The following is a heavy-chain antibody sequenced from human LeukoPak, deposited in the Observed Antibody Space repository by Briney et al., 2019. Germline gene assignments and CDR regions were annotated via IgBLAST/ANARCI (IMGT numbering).Heavy chain of an antibody. Sequence: GGSLRLSCAASGVTVSSTYMSWVRQAPGKGLEWVSVIYGGSSTYNADSVKGRFTISRDNSKNTLFLQMNSLRAEDTAVYYCARASKVVAFDVWGQGTMVTVSS. V-gene: IGHV3-66*01. D-gene: IGHD2-21*01. CDR1: GVTVSSTY. CDR3: ARASKVVAFDV. CDR2: IYGGSST. J-gene: IGHJ3*01.